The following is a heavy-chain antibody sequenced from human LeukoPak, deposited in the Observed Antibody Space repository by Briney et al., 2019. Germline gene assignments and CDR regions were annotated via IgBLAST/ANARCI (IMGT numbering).Heavy chain of an antibody. CDR3: ARGGGWDLFDH. CDR2: IKHDGSED. CDR1: GFTFSNYW. J-gene: IGHJ4*02. V-gene: IGHV3-7*01. Sequence: GGSLRLSCAASGFTFSNYWMTWVRQAPGKGLEWVANIKHDGSEDYYLDSVKGRFTISRDNAKNSLYLQMNSLRAEDTAVYYCARGGGWDLFDHWGQGALVTVSS. D-gene: IGHD6-19*01.